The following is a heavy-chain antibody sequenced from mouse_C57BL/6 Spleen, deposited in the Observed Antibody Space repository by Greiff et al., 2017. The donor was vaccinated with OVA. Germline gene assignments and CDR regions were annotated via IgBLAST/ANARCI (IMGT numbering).Heavy chain of an antibody. CDR2: IHPNSGST. CDR1: GYTFTSYW. V-gene: IGHV1-64*01. CDR3: ASDYYGIAWFAY. D-gene: IGHD2-1*01. Sequence: VQLQQPGAELVKPGASVKLSCKASGYTFTSYWMHWVKQRPGQGLEWIGMIHPNSGSTNYNEKFKSKATLTVDKSSSTAYMQLSSLTSEDSAVYYCASDYYGIAWFAYWGQGTLVTVSA. J-gene: IGHJ3*01.